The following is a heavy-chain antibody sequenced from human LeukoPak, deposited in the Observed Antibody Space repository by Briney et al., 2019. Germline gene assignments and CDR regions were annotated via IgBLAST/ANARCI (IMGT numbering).Heavy chain of an antibody. J-gene: IGHJ6*03. V-gene: IGHV3-21*04. Sequence: GGSLRLSCAASGFTFSSYSMNWVRQAPGKGLEWVSSITSSSSYIYYADSVKGRFTISRDNAKNSLYLQMNSLRAEDTAVYYCASVVPAATAIYYYYYYMDVWGKGTTVTISS. CDR1: GFTFSSYS. D-gene: IGHD2-2*01. CDR2: ITSSSSYI. CDR3: ASVVPAATAIYYYYYYMDV.